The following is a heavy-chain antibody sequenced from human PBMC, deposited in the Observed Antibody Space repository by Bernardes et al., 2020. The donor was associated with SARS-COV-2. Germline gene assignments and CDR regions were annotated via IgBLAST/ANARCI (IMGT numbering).Heavy chain of an antibody. CDR2: VKSKTDGGAT. Sequence: GGSLRLSCAASGFTFSNAWMTWVRQAPGKGLEWVGRVKSKTDGGATHYAAPVKGRFTISRDDSRNTLYLQMNSLKTEDTAVYYCTNYCSSTNCHGLDYWGQGTLVTVSS. D-gene: IGHD2-2*01. J-gene: IGHJ4*02. CDR1: GFTFSNAW. V-gene: IGHV3-15*01. CDR3: TNYCSSTNCHGLDY.